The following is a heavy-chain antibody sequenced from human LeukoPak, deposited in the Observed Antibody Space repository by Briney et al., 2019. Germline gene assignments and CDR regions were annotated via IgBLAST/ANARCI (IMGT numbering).Heavy chain of an antibody. D-gene: IGHD3-10*02. CDR1: GFTFSRYS. CDR2: VNSDGSGT. CDR3: AELGITMIGGV. Sequence: GGSLRLSCAASGFTFSRYSMHWVRQAPGKGLVWVSHVNSDGSGTDYADSVKGRFTISRDNAKNTLYLQMNSLRAEDTAVYYCAELGITMIGGVWGKGTTVTISS. J-gene: IGHJ6*04. V-gene: IGHV3-74*01.